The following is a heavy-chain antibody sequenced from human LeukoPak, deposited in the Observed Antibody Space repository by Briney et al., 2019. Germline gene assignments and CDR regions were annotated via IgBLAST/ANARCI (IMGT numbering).Heavy chain of an antibody. CDR3: AKEEWVGGRNFLDH. CDR2: MRGSGVTT. Sequence: GGSLRLSCAASGFGFRVYDMSWVRQAPGKGLEWVSRMRGSGVTTFYADSVRGRFTISRDNSRNMLYLQMDSLRAEDTAVYYCAKEEWVGGRNFLDHWGQGALVTVSS. D-gene: IGHD1-26*01. V-gene: IGHV3-23*01. J-gene: IGHJ4*02. CDR1: GFGFRVYD.